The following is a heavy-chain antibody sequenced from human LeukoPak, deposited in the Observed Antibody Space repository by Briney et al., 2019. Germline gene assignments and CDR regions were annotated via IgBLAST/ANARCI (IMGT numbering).Heavy chain of an antibody. J-gene: IGHJ2*01. CDR2: ISGSGGST. CDR1: GFTFSSYA. CDR3: ANDPGWFGEDKNWYFDL. D-gene: IGHD3-10*01. Sequence: GGSLRLSCAASGFTFSSYAMSWVRQAPGKGLEWVSAISGSGGSTYYADSVKGRFTISRDNSKNTLYVQMNSLRADDTAVYYCANDPGWFGEDKNWYFDLWGGGTLVTVSS. V-gene: IGHV3-23*01.